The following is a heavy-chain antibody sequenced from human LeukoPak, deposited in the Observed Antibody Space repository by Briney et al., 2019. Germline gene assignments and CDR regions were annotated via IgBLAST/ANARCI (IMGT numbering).Heavy chain of an antibody. CDR1: GYTFTSYY. CDR2: INPSGGST. Sequence: ASVKVSCKASGYTFTSYYMHWVRQAPGEGLEWMVIINPSGGSTSYAQKFQGRVTMTRDTSTSTVYMELSSLRSEDTAVYYCARAGCGGDCYYYNHLGLGWFDPWGQGTLVTVSS. J-gene: IGHJ5*02. CDR3: ARAGCGGDCYYYNHLGLGWFDP. V-gene: IGHV1-46*01. D-gene: IGHD2-21*02.